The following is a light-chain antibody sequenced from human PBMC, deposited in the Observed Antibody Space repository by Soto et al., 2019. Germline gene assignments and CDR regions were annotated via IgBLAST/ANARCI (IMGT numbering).Light chain of an antibody. Sequence: EIVLTQSPGTLSLSPGERATLSCRASQSVSSSYLAWYQQKPGQAPRLLIYAASSRATGIPDRFSGSGSGTDFTLTTSRLEPEDFAVYYCQQYGSSLPLTFGGGTKVDIK. CDR3: QQYGSSLPLT. CDR1: QSVSSSY. CDR2: AAS. J-gene: IGKJ4*01. V-gene: IGKV3-20*01.